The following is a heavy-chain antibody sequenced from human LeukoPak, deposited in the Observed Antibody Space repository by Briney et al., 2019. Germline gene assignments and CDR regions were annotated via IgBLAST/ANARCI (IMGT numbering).Heavy chain of an antibody. J-gene: IGHJ2*01. CDR2: INHSGST. CDR1: GGSFSGYY. CDR3: ARGGTGDTSTSWYFDL. Sequence: SETLSLTCAVYGGSFSGYYWSWIRQPPGKGLEWVGEINHSGSTNYNPSLKSRVPISVDTSKNQFSLKLSSVAAADTAVYYCARGGTGDTSTSWYFDLWGRGTLVTVSS. D-gene: IGHD7-27*01. V-gene: IGHV4-34*01.